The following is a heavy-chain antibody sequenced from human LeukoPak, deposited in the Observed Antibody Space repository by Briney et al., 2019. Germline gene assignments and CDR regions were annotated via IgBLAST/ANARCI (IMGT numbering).Heavy chain of an antibody. CDR2: ISGSGDTT. V-gene: IGHV3-23*01. Sequence: GGSLRLSCAASGFTFSRYAMSWVRQAPGKGLEWVSGISGSGDTTYYADSVKGRFTISRDNSKNTLYLQMNGLRVEDTALYYCAKDLAVVIHNAFDIWGQGTMVTVSS. CDR1: GFTFSRYA. J-gene: IGHJ3*02. CDR3: AKDLAVVIHNAFDI. D-gene: IGHD2-2*01.